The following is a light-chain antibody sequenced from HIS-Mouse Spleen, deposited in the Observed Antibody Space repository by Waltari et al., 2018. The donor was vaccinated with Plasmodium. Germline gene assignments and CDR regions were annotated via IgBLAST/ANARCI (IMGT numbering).Light chain of an antibody. Sequence: QSALTQPASVSGSPGQSIPIPCTGTSSDLGGSNYFPWYQQHPGKAPKLMIYDVSNRPSGVSNRFSGSKSGNTASLTISGLQAEDEADYYCSSYTSSSTVVFGGGTKLTVL. V-gene: IGLV2-14*03. CDR2: DVS. CDR1: SSDLGGSNY. J-gene: IGLJ2*01. CDR3: SSYTSSSTVV.